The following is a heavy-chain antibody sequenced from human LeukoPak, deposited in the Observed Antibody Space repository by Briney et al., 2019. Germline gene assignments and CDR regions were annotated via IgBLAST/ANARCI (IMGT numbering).Heavy chain of an antibody. V-gene: IGHV4-30-2*01. CDR2: IYHSGST. CDR1: GGSISSGGYS. Sequence: SETLSLTCAVSGGSISSGGYSWSWIRQPPWKGLEWIGYIYHSGSTYYNPSLKSRVTISVDRSKNQFSLKLSSVTAADTAVYYCARAGYYGSGSYLGNWFDPWGQGTLVTVSS. D-gene: IGHD3-10*01. J-gene: IGHJ5*02. CDR3: ARAGYYGSGSYLGNWFDP.